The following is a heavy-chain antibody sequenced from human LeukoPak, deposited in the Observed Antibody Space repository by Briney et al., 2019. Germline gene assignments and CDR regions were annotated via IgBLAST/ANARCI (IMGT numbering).Heavy chain of an antibody. D-gene: IGHD2-15*01. CDR1: GFTFSSYG. J-gene: IGHJ4*02. V-gene: IGHV3-30*02. Sequence: PGGSLRLSCAASGFTFSSYGMHWVRQAPGKGLEWVAFIRYDGSNKYYADSVKGRFTISRDNSKNTLYLQMNSLRAEDTAVYYCAKDRDCSGGSCYEGDWGQGTLVTVSS. CDR2: IRYDGSNK. CDR3: AKDRDCSGGSCYEGD.